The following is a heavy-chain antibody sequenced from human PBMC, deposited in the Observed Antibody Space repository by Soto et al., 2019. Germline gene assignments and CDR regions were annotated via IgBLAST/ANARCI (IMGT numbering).Heavy chain of an antibody. V-gene: IGHV4-34*01. D-gene: IGHD6-13*01. CDR2: INHSGST. J-gene: IGHJ4*02. Sequence: PSETLSLTCAVYGGSFSGYYWSWIRQPPGKGLEWIGEINHSGSTNYNPSLKSRVTISVDTSKNQFSLKLSSVTAADTAVYYCARSHSSSWYADYWGQGTLVTVSS. CDR1: GGSFSGYY. CDR3: ARSHSSSWYADY.